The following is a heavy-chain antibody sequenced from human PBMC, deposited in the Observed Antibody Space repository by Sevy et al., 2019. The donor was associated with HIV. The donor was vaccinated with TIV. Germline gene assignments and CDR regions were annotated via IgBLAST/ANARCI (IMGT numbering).Heavy chain of an antibody. J-gene: IGHJ4*02. D-gene: IGHD1-1*01. Sequence: GGSLRLSCAASGITVSDAVMTWVRQAPGKGLEWIGRIKTKVDGGATGYAAPVRGRLTMSRDDSKDTLYLQMNSLKTEDTAMYYCAAGRVRDYWGQGTLVTVSS. CDR2: IKTKVDGGAT. CDR3: AAGRVRDY. V-gene: IGHV3-15*01. CDR1: GITVSDAV.